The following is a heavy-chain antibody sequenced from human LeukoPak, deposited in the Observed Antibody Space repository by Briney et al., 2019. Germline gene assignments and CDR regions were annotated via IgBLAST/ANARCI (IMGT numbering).Heavy chain of an antibody. CDR1: GDSISNYY. D-gene: IGHD6-19*01. CDR2: MYNRGST. CDR3: ARAEKAVTGTLDY. Sequence: SETLSLTCTVYGDSISNYYWSWIRQSPGKKLEWIGYMYNRGSTIYNPSLKRRVTISTDTSKNQFSLRLTSVTAADTAVYYCARAEKAVTGTLDYWGQGTLITVSS. V-gene: IGHV4-59*01. J-gene: IGHJ4*02.